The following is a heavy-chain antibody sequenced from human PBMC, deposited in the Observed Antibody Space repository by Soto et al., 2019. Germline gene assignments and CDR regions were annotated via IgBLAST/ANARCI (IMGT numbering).Heavy chain of an antibody. J-gene: IGHJ1*01. CDR1: GYTFTSYG. CDR3: ASEYYYDSSGYEEYFQH. Sequence: ASVKVSCKASGYTFTSYGISWVRQAPGQGLEWMGWISAYNGNTNYAQKFQGRVTMTRDTSISTAYMELSRLRSDDAAVYYCASEYYYDSSGYEEYFQHWGQGTLVTVSS. V-gene: IGHV1-18*01. CDR2: ISAYNGNT. D-gene: IGHD3-22*01.